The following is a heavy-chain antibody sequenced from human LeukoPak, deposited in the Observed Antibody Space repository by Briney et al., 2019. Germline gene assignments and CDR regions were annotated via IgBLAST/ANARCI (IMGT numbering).Heavy chain of an antibody. CDR3: AKSPAQTPKYNWFDP. CDR1: GFTFSSYA. Sequence: GGSLRLSCAASGFTFSSYAMSWVRQAPGKGLEWVSATSGSGGSTYYADSVKGRFTISRDNSKNTLYLQMNSLRAEDTAVYYCAKSPAQTPKYNWFDPRGQGTLVTVSS. J-gene: IGHJ5*02. CDR2: TSGSGGST. V-gene: IGHV3-23*01.